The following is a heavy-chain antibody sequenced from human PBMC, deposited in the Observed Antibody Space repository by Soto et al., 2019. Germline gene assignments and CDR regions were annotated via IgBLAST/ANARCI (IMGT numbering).Heavy chain of an antibody. J-gene: IGHJ4*02. Sequence: PGGSVRLSCAASGFTFSDYYMSWIRQAPGKGLEWVSYISSSSSYTNYADSVKGRFTISRDNAKNSLYLQMNSLRAEDTAVYYCARAGNSYGSDFDYWGQGTLVTVSS. CDR2: ISSSSSYT. D-gene: IGHD5-18*01. V-gene: IGHV3-11*06. CDR3: ARAGNSYGSDFDY. CDR1: GFTFSDYY.